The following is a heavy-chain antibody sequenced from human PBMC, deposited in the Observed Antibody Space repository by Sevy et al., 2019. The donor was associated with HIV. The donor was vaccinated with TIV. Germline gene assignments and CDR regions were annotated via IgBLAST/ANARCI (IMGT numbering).Heavy chain of an antibody. J-gene: IGHJ4*02. CDR3: AGENAWGRGYS. V-gene: IGHV4-59*08. D-gene: IGHD1-26*01. Sequence: SETLSLTCTVSGGSITSLYWGWIRQPPGKGLEWIANIYYNGNTNYNPSLKSRVTISLDTSKNQFSLRPSPVTAADTAIYHCAGENAWGRGYSWGQGTLVTVSS. CDR1: GGSITSLY. CDR2: IYYNGNT.